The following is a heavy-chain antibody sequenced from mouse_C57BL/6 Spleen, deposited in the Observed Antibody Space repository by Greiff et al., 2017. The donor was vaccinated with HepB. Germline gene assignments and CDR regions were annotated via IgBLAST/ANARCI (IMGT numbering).Heavy chain of an antibody. CDR2: INYDGSST. CDR3: ARMGLYYFDY. V-gene: IGHV5-16*01. D-gene: IGHD2-3*01. J-gene: IGHJ2*01. Sequence: EVMLVESEGGLVQPGSSMKLSCTASGFTFSDYYMAWVRQVPEKGLEWVAKINYDGSSTYYLDSLKSRFIISRDNAKNILYLQMSSLKSEDTATYYCARMGLYYFDYWGQGTTLTVSS. CDR1: GFTFSDYY.